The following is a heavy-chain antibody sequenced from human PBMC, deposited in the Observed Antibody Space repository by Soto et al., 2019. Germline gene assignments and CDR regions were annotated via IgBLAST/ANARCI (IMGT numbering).Heavy chain of an antibody. CDR2: MYYSAST. CDR3: ARGGYRSIDY. CDR1: GGSISSYN. D-gene: IGHD5-12*01. Sequence: SETLSLTCTVSGGSISSYNWSWIRQPPGKGLEWIRYMYYSASTNYNPSLKSQVTISVYPSTNQFSLKLSSVTAADTAVYYCARGGYRSIDYWGQGTLVTVSS. V-gene: IGHV4-59*01. J-gene: IGHJ4*02.